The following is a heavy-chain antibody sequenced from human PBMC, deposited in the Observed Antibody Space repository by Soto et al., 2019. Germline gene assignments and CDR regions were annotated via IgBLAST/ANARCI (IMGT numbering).Heavy chain of an antibody. CDR1: GYTFTGYY. J-gene: IGHJ5*02. CDR3: ARVPWDILTGYYPKSKLGFDP. D-gene: IGHD3-9*01. V-gene: IGHV1-2*02. Sequence: GASVKVSCKASGYTFTGYYMHWVRQAPGQGLEWMGWINPNSGGTNYAQKFQGRATMTRDTSISTAYMELSRLRSDDTAVYYCARVPWDILTGYYPKSKLGFDPWGQGTLVTVSS. CDR2: INPNSGGT.